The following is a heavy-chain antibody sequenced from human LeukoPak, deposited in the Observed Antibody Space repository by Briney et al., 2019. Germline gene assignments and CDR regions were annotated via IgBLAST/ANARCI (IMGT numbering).Heavy chain of an antibody. CDR3: ARHKVGSNTFDY. J-gene: IGHJ4*02. CDR1: GGSINNNNW. Sequence: PSETLSLTCAVAGGSINNNNWWSWVRQTPGQGLDWIGEIHHSGSTNYNPSLKGRVTISEDKSNNQFSLRLSSVTAADTAMYYCARHKVGSNTFDYWGQGTLVTVSS. D-gene: IGHD1-26*01. CDR2: IHHSGST. V-gene: IGHV4-4*02.